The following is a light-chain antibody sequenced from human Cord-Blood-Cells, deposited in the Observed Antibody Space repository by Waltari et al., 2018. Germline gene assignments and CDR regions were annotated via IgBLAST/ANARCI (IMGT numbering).Light chain of an antibody. V-gene: IGKV1-5*01. J-gene: IGKJ1*01. CDR1: QSISSW. CDR2: YAS. CDR3: QQYNSYPLT. Sequence: DIQMTQPPSTPSASVGDRVTITCRASQSISSWLAWYQQKPGKAPKLLIYYASSLESGVPSRFSGSGSGTEFTLTISSLQPDDFATYYCQQYNSYPLTFGQGTKVEIK.